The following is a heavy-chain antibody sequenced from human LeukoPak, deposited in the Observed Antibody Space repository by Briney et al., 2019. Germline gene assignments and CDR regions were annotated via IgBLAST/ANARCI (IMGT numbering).Heavy chain of an antibody. J-gene: IGHJ4*02. V-gene: IGHV4-34*01. D-gene: IGHD7-27*01. CDR2: ISSGGNS. CDR3: ASRKLGNDY. CDR1: GGSFSGYY. Sequence: SETLSLTCAVYGGSFSGYYYTWIRQSPGKGLEWIGEISSGGNSNENPSLKSRVTISADTSQNQFSLKLSSVTAADTAVYYCASRKLGNDYWGQGTLVAVSS.